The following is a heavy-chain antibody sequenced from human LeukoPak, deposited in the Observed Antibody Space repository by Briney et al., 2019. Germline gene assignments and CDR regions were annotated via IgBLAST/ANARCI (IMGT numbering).Heavy chain of an antibody. CDR2: ISYDGSNK. Sequence: GRSLRLSCAASGFTFSSYAMHWVRQAPGKGLEWVAIISYDGSNKYYADSVKGRFTISRDNSKNTLYLQMNSLRAEDTAVYYCAKDSRGYSYGPLDYWGQGTLVTVSS. J-gene: IGHJ4*02. V-gene: IGHV3-30*01. D-gene: IGHD5-18*01. CDR1: GFTFSSYA. CDR3: AKDSRGYSYGPLDY.